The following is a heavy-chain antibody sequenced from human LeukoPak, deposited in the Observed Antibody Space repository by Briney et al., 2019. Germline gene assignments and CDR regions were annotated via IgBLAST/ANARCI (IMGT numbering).Heavy chain of an antibody. CDR1: GGSISSYY. D-gene: IGHD1-26*01. CDR2: ISTSGST. J-gene: IGHJ4*02. Sequence: SETLSLTCTVSGGSISSYYWSWIRQPAGKGLESIGHISTSGSTNYNPSLKSRVTMSVDTSKNQFSLKLSSVTAADTAVYYCARAPLVGATRAFDYWGQGTLVTVSS. V-gene: IGHV4-4*07. CDR3: ARAPLVGATRAFDY.